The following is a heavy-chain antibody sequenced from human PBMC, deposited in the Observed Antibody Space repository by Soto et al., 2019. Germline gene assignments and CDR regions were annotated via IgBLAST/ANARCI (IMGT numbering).Heavy chain of an antibody. D-gene: IGHD2-15*01. CDR2: IYYSGST. CDR1: GGSISSYY. J-gene: IGHJ3*02. V-gene: IGHV4-59*08. Sequence: QVQLQESGPGLVKPSETLSLTCTVSGGSISSYYWSWIRQPPGKGLEWIGYIYYSGSTNYNPSLNSRVTISVDTSKNQFSLKLSSVTAADTDVYYCARHLGYCSGGSCYSSALDAFDIWGQGTMVTVSS. CDR3: ARHLGYCSGGSCYSSALDAFDI.